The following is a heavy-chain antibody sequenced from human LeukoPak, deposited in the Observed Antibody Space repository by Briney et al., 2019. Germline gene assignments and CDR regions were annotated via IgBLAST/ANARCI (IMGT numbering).Heavy chain of an antibody. CDR1: GLTFSSYW. CDR3: ARVRVGYSREFDY. Sequence: GGSLRLSCAASGLTFSSYWMHWVRQAPGKGLVWVSRINSDGSSTSYADSVKGRFTISRDNAKNTLYLQMNSLRAEDTAVYYCARVRVGYSREFDYWGQGTLVTVSS. D-gene: IGHD5-18*01. V-gene: IGHV3-74*01. CDR2: INSDGSST. J-gene: IGHJ4*02.